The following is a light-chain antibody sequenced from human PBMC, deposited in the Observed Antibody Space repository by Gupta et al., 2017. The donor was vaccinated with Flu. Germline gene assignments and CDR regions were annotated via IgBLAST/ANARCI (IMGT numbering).Light chain of an antibody. Sequence: EIVLTQSPGTLFLSPGERATLSCRASQSVSSSYLAWYQQKPGQAPRLLIYGASRRATGIPDRLSGSGSGTDFTLTINRLEPEDFAVYYCQQYGNSRTFGQGTKVEIK. CDR2: GAS. V-gene: IGKV3-20*01. J-gene: IGKJ1*01. CDR3: QQYGNSRT. CDR1: QSVSSSY.